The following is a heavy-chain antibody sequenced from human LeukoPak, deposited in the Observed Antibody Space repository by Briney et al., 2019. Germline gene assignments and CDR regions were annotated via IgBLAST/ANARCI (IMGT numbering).Heavy chain of an antibody. V-gene: IGHV1-18*01. D-gene: IGHD2-21*02. Sequence: ASVKVSCKASGYTFTNYGFNWVRQAPGQGLEWLGWISTYTGNTNYAQKFQGRVTMTTDTSTSTAYMGLRSLRSDDTAVYYCARVGGYCGRDCYPSDYWGQGALVTVSS. CDR1: GYTFTNYG. CDR3: ARVGGYCGRDCYPSDY. J-gene: IGHJ4*02. CDR2: ISTYTGNT.